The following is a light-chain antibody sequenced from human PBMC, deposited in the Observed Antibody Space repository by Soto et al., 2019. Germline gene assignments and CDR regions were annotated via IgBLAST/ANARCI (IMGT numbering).Light chain of an antibody. CDR2: ASS. V-gene: IGKV1-6*01. CDR3: LQKYFYPFT. J-gene: IGKJ3*01. CDR1: QGIRND. Sequence: AIPMTQSPSSLSASVGDRVTITCRASQGIRNDLDWFQQKPGKAPKLLIYASSNLQSGVPARFSGSGSGTDFTLTISSLQPEDVATYYCLQKYFYPFTVGPGTKVDIK.